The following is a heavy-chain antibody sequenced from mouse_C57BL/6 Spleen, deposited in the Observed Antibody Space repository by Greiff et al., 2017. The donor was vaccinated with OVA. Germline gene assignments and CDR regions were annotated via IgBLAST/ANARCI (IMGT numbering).Heavy chain of an antibody. D-gene: IGHD1-1*01. CDR2: IYPSDSET. CDR1: GYTFTSYW. CDR3: AREGVLRGMDY. J-gene: IGHJ4*01. V-gene: IGHV1-61*01. Sequence: VQLQQSGAELVRPGSSVKLSCKASGYTFTSYWMDWVKQRPGQGLEWIGNIYPSDSETHYNQKFKDKATLTVDKSSSTAYMQLSSLTSEDSAVYYCAREGVLRGMDYWGQGTSVTVSS.